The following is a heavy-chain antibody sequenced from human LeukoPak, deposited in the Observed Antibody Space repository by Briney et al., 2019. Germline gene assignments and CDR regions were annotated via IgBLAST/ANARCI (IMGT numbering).Heavy chain of an antibody. CDR2: IKSKTDGGTT. Sequence: PGGSLRLSCAASGFTFSNAWMNWVRQAPGKGLEWVGRIKSKTDGGTTDYAAPVKGRFTISRDDSKNTLYLQMNSLRAEDTAVYYCAKGTGYCDSSGYDPFDIWGQGTMVTVSS. CDR3: AKGTGYCDSSGYDPFDI. D-gene: IGHD3-22*01. V-gene: IGHV3-15*07. CDR1: GFTFSNAW. J-gene: IGHJ3*02.